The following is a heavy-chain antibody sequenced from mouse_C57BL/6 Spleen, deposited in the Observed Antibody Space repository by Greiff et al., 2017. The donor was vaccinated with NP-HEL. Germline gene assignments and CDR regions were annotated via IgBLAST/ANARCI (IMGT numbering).Heavy chain of an antibody. CDR2: IYPGDGDT. CDR3: AREARLRKDY. V-gene: IGHV1-82*01. D-gene: IGHD2-4*01. CDR1: GYAFSSSW. Sequence: QVQLQQSGPELVKPGASVKISCKASGYAFSSSWMNWVKQRPGKGLEWIGRIYPGDGDTNYNGKFKGKATLTADKSSSTAYMQLSSLTSEDSAVYFCAREARLRKDYWGQGTTLTVSS. J-gene: IGHJ2*01.